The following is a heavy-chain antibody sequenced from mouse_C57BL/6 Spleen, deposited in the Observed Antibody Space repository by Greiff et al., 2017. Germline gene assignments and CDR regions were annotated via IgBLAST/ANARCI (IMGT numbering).Heavy chain of an antibody. CDR3: WRDYCGSSVKFFAG. V-gene: IGHV1-64*01. D-gene: IGHD1-1*01. CDR1: GYTFTSYW. CDR2: IHPNSGST. J-gene: IGHJ3*01. Sequence: QVQLQQPGAELVKPGASVKLSCKASGYTFTSYWMHWVKQRPGQGLEWIGMIHPNSGSTNYNEKFKSKATLTVDKSSSTAYMQLSSLTSEDSAVYYCWRDYCGSSVKFFAGWGQGTLVTVSA.